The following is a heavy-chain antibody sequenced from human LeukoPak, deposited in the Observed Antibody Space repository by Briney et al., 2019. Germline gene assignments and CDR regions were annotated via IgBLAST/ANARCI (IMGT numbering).Heavy chain of an antibody. CDR2: IYSSGGT. Sequence: PSETLSITCTVSGGSIGSGSYYWSWIRQPAGKGLEWIGLIYSSGGTNYNPSLKSRVTISVDTSKNQFSLKLSSVTAADTAVYFCARVPIAAAGTRGSAFDLWGRGTMVSASS. D-gene: IGHD6-13*01. CDR3: ARVPIAAAGTRGSAFDL. CDR1: GGSIGSGSYY. V-gene: IGHV4-61*02. J-gene: IGHJ3*01.